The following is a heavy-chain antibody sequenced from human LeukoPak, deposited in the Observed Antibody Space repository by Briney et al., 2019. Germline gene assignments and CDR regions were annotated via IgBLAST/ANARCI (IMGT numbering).Heavy chain of an antibody. Sequence: SQTLSLTCTVSGGSISSGSYYWSWIRQPAGKGLEWIGRIYTSGSTNYNPSLKSRVTISVDTSKNQFSLKLSSVTAADTAVYYCARGGRPTPLVPLGYWGQGTLVTVSS. CDR1: GGSISSGSYY. V-gene: IGHV4-61*02. D-gene: IGHD6-13*01. CDR2: IYTSGST. J-gene: IGHJ4*02. CDR3: ARGGRPTPLVPLGY.